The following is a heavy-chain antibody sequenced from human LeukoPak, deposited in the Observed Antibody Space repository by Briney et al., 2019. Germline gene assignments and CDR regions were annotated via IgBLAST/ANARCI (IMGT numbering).Heavy chain of an antibody. Sequence: PSETLSLTCAVYGGSFSGYYWSWIRQPPGKGLEWIGEINHSGSTNYTPSLKSRVTISVDTSKNQFSLKLSSVTAADTAVYYCARRGGNGDFDYWGQGTLVTVSS. J-gene: IGHJ4*02. V-gene: IGHV4-34*01. CDR1: GGSFSGYY. CDR2: INHSGST. D-gene: IGHD4-23*01. CDR3: ARRGGNGDFDY.